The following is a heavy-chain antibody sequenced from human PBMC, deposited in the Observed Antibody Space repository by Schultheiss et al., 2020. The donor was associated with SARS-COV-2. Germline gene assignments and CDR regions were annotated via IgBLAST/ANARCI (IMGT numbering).Heavy chain of an antibody. J-gene: IGHJ4*02. V-gene: IGHV4-31*03. D-gene: IGHD6-19*01. Sequence: SETLSLTCTVSGGSISSGGYSWSWIRQHPGKGLEWIGYIYYSGSTYYNPSLKSRVTISVDTSKNQFSLKLSSVTAADTAVYYCARLSSGWYLDYWGQGTLVTVSS. CDR2: IYYSGST. CDR1: GGSISSGGYS. CDR3: ARLSSGWYLDY.